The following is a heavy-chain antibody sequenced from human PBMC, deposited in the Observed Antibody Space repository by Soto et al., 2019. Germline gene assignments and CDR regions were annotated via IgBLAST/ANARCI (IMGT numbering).Heavy chain of an antibody. CDR1: GGSIGSNVYY. CDR3: ANMWGLKIDP. D-gene: IGHD7-27*01. V-gene: IGHV4-31*03. J-gene: IGHJ5*02. Sequence: QVQLQESGPGLVEPSETLSLTCNVSGGSIGSNVYYWSWIRQFPGKGLEWIGYIFHTVSTYYNPSLKSRVTMSIDTSKNQFSLRLNSVTAADTALYFCANMWGLKIDPWGPGTLVTVSA. CDR2: IFHTVST.